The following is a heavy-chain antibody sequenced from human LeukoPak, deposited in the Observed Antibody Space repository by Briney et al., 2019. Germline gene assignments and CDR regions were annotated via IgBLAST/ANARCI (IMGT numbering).Heavy chain of an antibody. CDR2: ISGSGGST. V-gene: IGHV3-23*01. CDR1: GFTFSSYA. Sequence: GGSLRLSCAASGFTFSSYAMSWVRQAPGKGLEWVSAISGSGGSTYYADSVKGRFTISRDNSKNTLYLQMNSLRAEDTAEYYCVKEAKYCSGGDRYYPFHYWGQGSLVTVSS. CDR3: VKEAKYCSGGDRYYPFHY. J-gene: IGHJ4*02. D-gene: IGHD2-15*01.